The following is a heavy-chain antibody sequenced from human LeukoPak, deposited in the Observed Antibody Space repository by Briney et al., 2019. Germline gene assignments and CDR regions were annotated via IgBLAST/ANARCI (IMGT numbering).Heavy chain of an antibody. J-gene: IGHJ4*02. CDR3: ARDSGGSSWYSDY. V-gene: IGHV1-2*02. CDR2: INPNSGGT. D-gene: IGHD6-13*01. Sequence: ASVKVSCKASGYTFTGYYMHWVRQAPGQGLEWMGWINPNSGGTNYAQKFQGRVTMTRDTSISTAYMELSRLRSDDTAAYYCARDSGGSSWYSDYWGQGTLVTVSS. CDR1: GYTFTGYY.